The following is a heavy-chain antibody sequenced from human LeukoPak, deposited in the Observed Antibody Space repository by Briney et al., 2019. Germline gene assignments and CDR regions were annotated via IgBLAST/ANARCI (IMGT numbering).Heavy chain of an antibody. Sequence: ASVKVSCKASGGTFSSYAISWVRQAPGQGLEWMGGIIPIFGTANYAQKFQGRVTITADKSTSTAYMELSSLGSEGTAVYYRARSIGVGSGYSTNAFDIWGQGTMVTVSS. CDR2: IIPIFGTA. CDR1: GGTFSSYA. CDR3: ARSIGVGSGYSTNAFDI. V-gene: IGHV1-69*06. D-gene: IGHD3-22*01. J-gene: IGHJ3*02.